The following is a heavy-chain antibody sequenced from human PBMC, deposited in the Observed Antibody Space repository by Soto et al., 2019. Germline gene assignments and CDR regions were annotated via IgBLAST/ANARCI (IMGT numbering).Heavy chain of an antibody. V-gene: IGHV5-10-1*01. D-gene: IGHD1-20*01. Sequence: GESLKISCQASGYIFTNYWITWVRQMPGKGLESMGMIAPGDSYATYSPSFHGLVTTSADKSISTAYLQWSRLEASDTAMYYCARQLTNPRAIIGRTEFDYWGQGTLVTVSS. CDR3: ARQLTNPRAIIGRTEFDY. CDR2: IAPGDSYA. J-gene: IGHJ4*02. CDR1: GYIFTNYW.